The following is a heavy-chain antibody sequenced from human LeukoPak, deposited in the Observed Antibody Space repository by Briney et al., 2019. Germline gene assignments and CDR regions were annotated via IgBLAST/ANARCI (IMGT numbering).Heavy chain of an antibody. J-gene: IGHJ5*02. CDR3: ARETPEYCSSTSCYLGVWFDP. Sequence: SETLSLTCTVSGGSVSSGSYYWSWIRQPPGKGLEWIGYIYYSGSTNYNPSLKSRVTISVDTSKNQFSLKLGSVTAADTAVYYCARETPEYCSSTSCYLGVWFDPWGQGTLVTVSS. CDR2: IYYSGST. CDR1: GGSVSSGSYY. D-gene: IGHD2-2*01. V-gene: IGHV4-61*01.